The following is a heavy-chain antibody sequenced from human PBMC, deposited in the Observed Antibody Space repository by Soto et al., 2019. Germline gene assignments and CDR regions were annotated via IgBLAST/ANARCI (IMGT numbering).Heavy chain of an antibody. J-gene: IGHJ6*02. CDR3: TYGNWNYYGMDV. Sequence: SVKVSCKASGGTFSSYAISWVRQAPGQGLEWMGGIIPIFGTANYAQKFQGRVTITADESTSTAYMELSSLRSEDTAVYYCTYGNWNYYGMDVWGQGTTVTVSS. CDR2: IIPIFGTA. V-gene: IGHV1-69*13. CDR1: GGTFSSYA. D-gene: IGHD1-20*01.